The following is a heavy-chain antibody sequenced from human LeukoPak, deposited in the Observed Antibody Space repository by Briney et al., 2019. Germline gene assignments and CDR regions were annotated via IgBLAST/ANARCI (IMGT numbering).Heavy chain of an antibody. V-gene: IGHV3-11*04. D-gene: IGHD3-22*01. CDR1: GFNVRSTY. J-gene: IGHJ4*02. CDR2: ISSSGSTI. Sequence: PGGSLRLSCAASGFNVRSTYMSWVRQAPGKGLEWVSYISSSGSTIYYADSVKGRFTISRDNAKNSLYLQMNSLRAEDTAVYYCAKWLPFDYWGQGTLVTVSS. CDR3: AKWLPFDY.